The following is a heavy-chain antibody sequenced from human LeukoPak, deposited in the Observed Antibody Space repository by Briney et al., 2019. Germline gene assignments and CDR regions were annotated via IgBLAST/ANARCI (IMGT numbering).Heavy chain of an antibody. J-gene: IGHJ4*02. Sequence: GGSLRLSCAASGFTFSSYAMSWVRQAPGKGPEWVSTFRGSAGSTYYADSVKGRFTISRDNSKNTVYLQMNSLRVEDTAVYYCAKDRWTTVVRDLDYWGQGTLVTVSS. CDR1: GFTFSSYA. CDR2: FRGSAGST. CDR3: AKDRWTTVVRDLDY. D-gene: IGHD4-23*01. V-gene: IGHV3-23*01.